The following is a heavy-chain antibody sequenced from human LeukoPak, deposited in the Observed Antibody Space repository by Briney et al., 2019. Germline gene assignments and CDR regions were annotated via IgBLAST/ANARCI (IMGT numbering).Heavy chain of an antibody. V-gene: IGHV4-39*07. D-gene: IGHD2-15*01. CDR2: IYYSGST. CDR3: ARVCVAAFDY. Sequence: SETLSLTCTVSGASISSSSYYWGWIRQPPGKGLEWIGSIYYSGSTYYNPSLKSRVTISVDTSKNQFSLKLSSVTAADTAVYYCARVCVAAFDYWGQGTLVTVSS. CDR1: GASISSSSYY. J-gene: IGHJ4*02.